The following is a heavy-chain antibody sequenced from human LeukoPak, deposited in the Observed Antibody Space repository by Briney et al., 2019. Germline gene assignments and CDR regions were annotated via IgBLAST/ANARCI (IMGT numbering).Heavy chain of an antibody. Sequence: SETLSLTCTVSGGSISSGDYYWSWIRQPPGKGLEWIGYIFYSGSTHYNPSLKSRVTMSVDTSKNQFSLKLTSVTAADTAVYYCARVSLYDPGREYYYYYYMDVWGKGTTVTVSS. CDR3: ARVSLYDPGREYYYYYYMDV. D-gene: IGHD3-3*01. CDR2: IFYSGST. V-gene: IGHV4-30-4*02. J-gene: IGHJ6*03. CDR1: GGSISSGDYY.